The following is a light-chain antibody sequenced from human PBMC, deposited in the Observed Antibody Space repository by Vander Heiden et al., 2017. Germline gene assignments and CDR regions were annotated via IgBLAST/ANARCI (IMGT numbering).Light chain of an antibody. J-gene: IGKJ4*01. V-gene: IGKV4-1*01. CDR1: QSLLYSFNNKNY. CDR2: WAS. Sequence: DIVTTQTPDSLAGSLRERASITGKSSQSLLYSFNNKNYLAWYQQKPGLLPKFLIHWASILESGVPDRFSGSGSGTDFSLTISSLQTEDVALYFCQQYYDFPLTFGRGTKVQIK. CDR3: QQYYDFPLT.